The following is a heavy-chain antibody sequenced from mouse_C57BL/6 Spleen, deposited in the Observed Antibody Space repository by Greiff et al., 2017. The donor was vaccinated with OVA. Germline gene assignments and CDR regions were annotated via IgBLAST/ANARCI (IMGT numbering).Heavy chain of an antibody. J-gene: IGHJ1*03. V-gene: IGHV1-78*01. CDR1: GYTFTDHT. CDR3: ASDGYYPLGYFDV. CDR2: IYPRDGST. D-gene: IGHD2-3*01. Sequence: VKLQQSDAELVKPGASVKISCKVSGYTFTDHTIHWMKQRPEQGLEWIGYIYPRDGSTKYNEKFKGKATLTADKSSSTAYMQLNSLTSEDSAVYFCASDGYYPLGYFDVWGTGTTVTVSS.